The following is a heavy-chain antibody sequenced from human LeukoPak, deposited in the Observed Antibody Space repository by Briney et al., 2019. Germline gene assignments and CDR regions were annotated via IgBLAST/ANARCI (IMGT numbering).Heavy chain of an antibody. CDR2: IIWNSGSI. CDR3: AKSPEWELRSDWYFDL. D-gene: IGHD1-26*01. J-gene: IGHJ2*01. CDR1: GFTFSSYS. V-gene: IGHV3-9*03. Sequence: GGSLRLSCAASGFTFSSYSMNWVRQAPGKGLEWVSGIIWNSGSIGYADSVKGRFTISRDNAKNSLYLQMNSLRAEDMASYYCAKSPEWELRSDWYFDLWGRGTLVTVSS.